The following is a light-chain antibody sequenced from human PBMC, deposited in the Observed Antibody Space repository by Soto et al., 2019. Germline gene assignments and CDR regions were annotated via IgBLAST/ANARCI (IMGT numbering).Light chain of an antibody. V-gene: IGKV1-12*01. Sequence: DIQMTQSPSSVSASVGDGVTITCRASQGISTSLGWYQQKPGKAPKLLIYAASSLQSGVPSRFSGTGSGTDFTLTISSLRPEDFATYYCQQTYITPRTFGQGTKVDIK. CDR3: QQTYITPRT. CDR1: QGISTS. CDR2: AAS. J-gene: IGKJ1*01.